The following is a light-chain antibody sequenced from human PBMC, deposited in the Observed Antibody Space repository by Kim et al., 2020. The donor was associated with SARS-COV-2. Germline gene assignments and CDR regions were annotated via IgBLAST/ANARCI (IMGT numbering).Light chain of an antibody. V-gene: IGLV1-44*01. CDR1: TSNIGTKT. CDR3: AAWDDSRSGRV. CDR2: NNY. J-gene: IGLJ3*02. Sequence: QAVVTQPPSASGTPGQRVTISCSESTSNIGTKTINWYQKLPGMAPKLLIYNNYQRPSGVPDRFSGSKSGTSASLAISGLQSEDEADYYCAAWDDSRSGRVFGGGTQLTVL.